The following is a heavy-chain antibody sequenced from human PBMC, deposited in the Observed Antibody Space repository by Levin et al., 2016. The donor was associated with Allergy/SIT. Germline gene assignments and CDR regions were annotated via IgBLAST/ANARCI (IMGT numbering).Heavy chain of an antibody. J-gene: IGHJ4*02. D-gene: IGHD2/OR15-2a*01. CDR2: IYSGGST. CDR3: ARLSGLEEGI. V-gene: IGHV3-53*01. Sequence: VRQAPGKGLEWVSVIYSGGSTYYADSVKGRFTISRDNSKNTLYLQMNSLRAEDTAVYYCARLSGLEEGIWGQGTLVTVSS.